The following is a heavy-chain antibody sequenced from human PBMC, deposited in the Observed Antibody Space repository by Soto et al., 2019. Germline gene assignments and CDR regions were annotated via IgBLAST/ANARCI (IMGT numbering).Heavy chain of an antibody. CDR1: GDSVSSNSAA. Sequence: SQTLSLTCAISGDSVSSNSAAWNWIRQSPSRGLEWLGRTYYRSKWYNDYAVSVKSRITINPDTSKNQFSLQLNSVTPEDTAVYYCERAANSCSSGPLPLKYFAYWGQGTLVPVSS. CDR3: ERAANSCSSGPLPLKYFAY. CDR2: TYYRSKWYN. V-gene: IGHV6-1*01. D-gene: IGHD6-6*01. J-gene: IGHJ4*02.